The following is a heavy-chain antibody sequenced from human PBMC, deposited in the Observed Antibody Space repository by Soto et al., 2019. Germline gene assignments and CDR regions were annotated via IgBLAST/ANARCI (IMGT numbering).Heavy chain of an antibody. Sequence: GGSLRLSCAASGFTFSSYAMSWVRQAPGKGLEGVSGISGSGGSTYYADSVKGRFTISRDNSKNTLYLQMNSLRAEDTAVYYCASAAREYYYYGMDVWGQGTTVTVSS. CDR2: ISGSGGST. J-gene: IGHJ6*02. CDR1: GFTFSSYA. V-gene: IGHV3-23*01. CDR3: ASAAREYYYYGMDV.